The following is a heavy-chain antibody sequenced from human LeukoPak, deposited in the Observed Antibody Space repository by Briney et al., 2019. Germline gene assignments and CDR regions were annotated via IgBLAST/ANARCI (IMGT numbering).Heavy chain of an antibody. D-gene: IGHD4/OR15-4a*01. J-gene: IGHJ4*02. CDR3: ARHIIPSYGAHFDY. Sequence: SETLSLTCAVSGYSISSGYSWGWIRQPPGKGLEWVGTISHTGTIYYNPSLKSRVTISVDTSKNQFSLKLSSVTAADTAVYYCARHIIPSYGAHFDYWGQGALVTVSS. V-gene: IGHV4-38-2*01. CDR1: GYSISSGYS. CDR2: ISHTGTI.